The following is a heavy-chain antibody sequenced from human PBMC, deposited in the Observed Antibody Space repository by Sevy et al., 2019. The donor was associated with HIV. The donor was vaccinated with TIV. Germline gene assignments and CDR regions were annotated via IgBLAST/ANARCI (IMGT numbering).Heavy chain of an antibody. CDR2: IIPIFGTA. V-gene: IGHV1-69*13. D-gene: IGHD5-18*01. CDR1: GGTFSSYA. CDR3: ARGAAMVEYYFDY. J-gene: IGHJ4*02. Sequence: ASVKVSCKASGGTFSSYAISWVRQAPGQGLEWMGRIIPIFGTANYAQMFQGRVTITADESTSTAYMELSSLRSEDTAVYYCARGAAMVEYYFDYWGQGTLVTVSS.